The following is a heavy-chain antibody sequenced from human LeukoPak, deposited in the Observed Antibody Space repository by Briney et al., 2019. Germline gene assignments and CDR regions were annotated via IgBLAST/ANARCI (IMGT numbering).Heavy chain of an antibody. D-gene: IGHD3-3*01. Sequence: SETLSLTCTVSGGSISSRSYYWGWIRQPPGKGLEWIGSIYYSGSTYYNPSLKSRVTISVDTSKNQFSLKLSSVTAADTAVYYCARSRNYDLDYWGQGTLVTVSS. CDR1: GGSISSRSYY. CDR2: IYYSGST. V-gene: IGHV4-39*01. J-gene: IGHJ4*02. CDR3: ARSRNYDLDY.